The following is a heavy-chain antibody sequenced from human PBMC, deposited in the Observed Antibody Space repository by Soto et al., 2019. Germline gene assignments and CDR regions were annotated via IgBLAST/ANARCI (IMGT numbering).Heavy chain of an antibody. V-gene: IGHV4-34*01. CDR2: INHSGTT. D-gene: IGHD6-13*01. Sequence: QVQLQQWGAGLLKPSETLSLTCAVYGGSFSTYYWSWIRQPPGKGLEWIGEINHSGTTNYNPSLKSRVTISVDTSKNQFSLKLSSVTVADTAVYYCARGTRSSCSYWGQGILVTVSS. CDR3: ARGTRSSCSY. J-gene: IGHJ4*02. CDR1: GGSFSTYY.